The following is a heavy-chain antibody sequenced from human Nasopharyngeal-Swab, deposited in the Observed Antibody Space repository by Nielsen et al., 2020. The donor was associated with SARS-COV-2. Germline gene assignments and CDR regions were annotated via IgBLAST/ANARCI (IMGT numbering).Heavy chain of an antibody. CDR2: IFHSGGT. CDR3: VRAAMLAPTRPFDF. V-gene: IGHV4-4*02. D-gene: IGHD1-26*01. Sequence: WIRQPPGMGLEWIGEIFHSGGTTYNSSLKGRVTISMDKNKNQFSLSLTSVTAADTAVYYCVRAAMLAPTRPFDFWGQGTLVTVSS. J-gene: IGHJ4*02.